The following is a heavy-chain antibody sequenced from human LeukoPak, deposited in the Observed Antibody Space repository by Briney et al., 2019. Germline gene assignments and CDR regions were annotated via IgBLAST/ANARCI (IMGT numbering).Heavy chain of an antibody. J-gene: IGHJ6*03. CDR3: ARGRYYDFWSGYPNYYYYMDV. Sequence: PSETLSLTCAVYGVSFSGYYWSWIRQPPGKGLEWIGEINHSGSTNYNPSLKSRVTISVDTSKNQFSLKLSSVTAADTAVYYCARGRYYDFWSGYPNYYYYMDVWGKGTTVTVSS. V-gene: IGHV4-34*01. CDR1: GVSFSGYY. D-gene: IGHD3-3*01. CDR2: INHSGST.